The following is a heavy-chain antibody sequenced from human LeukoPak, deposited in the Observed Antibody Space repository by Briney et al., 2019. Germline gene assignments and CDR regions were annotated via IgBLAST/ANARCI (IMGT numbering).Heavy chain of an antibody. Sequence: TGGSLRLSCAASGFTFSNSAMSWVRQAPGKGLEWVSTLSGSGITTYYADSVKGRFTISRDNSKNTLYLQMNSLRAEDTAVYYCATRGTWGQGTLVTVSS. V-gene: IGHV3-23*01. J-gene: IGHJ5*02. CDR1: GFTFSNSA. CDR3: ATRGT. CDR2: LSGSGITT.